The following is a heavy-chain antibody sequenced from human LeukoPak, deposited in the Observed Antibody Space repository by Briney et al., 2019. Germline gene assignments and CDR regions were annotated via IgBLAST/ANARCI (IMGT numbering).Heavy chain of an antibody. Sequence: KTSETLSLTCTVSGGSISSSSYYWRWIRQPPGKGLEWIVSIYYSERTYYNPSLKSRVTISVDTSKNQFSLKLSSVTAADTAVYYCASTRRSTISVYYGMDVWGQGTTVTVSS. CDR1: GGSISSSSYY. J-gene: IGHJ6*02. D-gene: IGHD3-3*01. V-gene: IGHV4-39*01. CDR2: IYYSERT. CDR3: ASTRRSTISVYYGMDV.